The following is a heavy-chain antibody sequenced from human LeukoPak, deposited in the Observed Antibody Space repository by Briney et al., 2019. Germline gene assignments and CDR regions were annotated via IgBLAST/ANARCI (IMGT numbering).Heavy chain of an antibody. D-gene: IGHD6-13*01. J-gene: IGHJ4*02. V-gene: IGHV3-23*01. CDR3: AKPGIAAAPTGDFDY. Sequence: GESLTLSCAASGFTFSSYGMSWVRQPPAQGMEWVSAMSGSGGSTYYANSVKGRFTISRDNSKNTLYLQMNSLRAEDTAVYYCAKPGIAAAPTGDFDYWGQGTLVTVSS. CDR2: MSGSGGST. CDR1: GFTFSSYG.